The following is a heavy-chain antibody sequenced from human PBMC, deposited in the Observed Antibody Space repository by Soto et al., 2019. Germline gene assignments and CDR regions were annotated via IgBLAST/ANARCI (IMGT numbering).Heavy chain of an antibody. CDR2: ISGSGGRS. CDR1: GFTFSNYA. CDR3: ATAYFVWSSEQPYYFDY. J-gene: IGHJ4*02. D-gene: IGHD3-16*01. V-gene: IGHV3-23*01. Sequence: EVQLLDSGGGLVQPGGSLRLSCAASGFTFSNYAMTWVRQGPGKGLEWVSGISGSGGRSYYADSVKGRFTISRDNSNSTLYLQMNRLRAEDTAVYYCATAYFVWSSEQPYYFDYWGQGTLVTVSS.